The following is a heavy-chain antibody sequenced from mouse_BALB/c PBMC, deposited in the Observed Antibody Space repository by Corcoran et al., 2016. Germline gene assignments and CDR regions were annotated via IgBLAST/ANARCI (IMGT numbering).Heavy chain of an antibody. V-gene: IGHV9-3-1*01. J-gene: IGHJ2*01. CDR1: GYTFTNYG. Sequence: QIQLVQSGPELKKPGETVKISCKASGYTFTNYGVNWVKQAPGKGLKWMGWINTYTGEPTYADDFKGRFAFSLETSASTAYLQINKLKNEDTATYFCARYTTVVAPYYFDYWGQGTTLTVSS. CDR3: ARYTTVVAPYYFDY. D-gene: IGHD1-1*01. CDR2: INTYTGEP.